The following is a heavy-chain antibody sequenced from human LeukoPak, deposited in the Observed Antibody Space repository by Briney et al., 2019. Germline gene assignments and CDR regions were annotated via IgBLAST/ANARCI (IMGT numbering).Heavy chain of an antibody. CDR3: ARDFAGTTVAFDY. J-gene: IGHJ4*02. V-gene: IGHV1-2*02. Sequence: ASVKVSCRASGYTFTVYYMHGVRQARGQGLEWMGWINPNSGGTHYAQKFRGRVTITRDTSISTAYMVLSRLRSDDTAVYYCARDFAGTTVAFDYWGQGTLVTVSS. CDR1: GYTFTVYY. D-gene: IGHD1-1*01. CDR2: INPNSGGT.